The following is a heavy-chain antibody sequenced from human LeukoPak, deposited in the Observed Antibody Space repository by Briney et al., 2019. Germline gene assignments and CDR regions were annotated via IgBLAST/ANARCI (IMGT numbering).Heavy chain of an antibody. D-gene: IGHD3-22*01. Sequence: GGSLRLSCAASGFTFSSYSMNWVRQAPGKGLEWVPSLSSSSTYIYYADSVKGRFTISRDNAKNSLYLQMNSLRAEDTAVYYSATTHKSYYYDSSGYYYDDLDYWGQGTLVTVSS. CDR1: GFTFSSYS. J-gene: IGHJ4*02. CDR3: ATTHKSYYYDSSGYYYDDLDY. V-gene: IGHV3-21*01. CDR2: LSSSSTYI.